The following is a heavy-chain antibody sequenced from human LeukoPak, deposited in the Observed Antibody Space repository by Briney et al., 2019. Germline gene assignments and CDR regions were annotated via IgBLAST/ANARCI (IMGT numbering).Heavy chain of an antibody. J-gene: IGHJ6*03. CDR3: ARLYCSSTSYHTLHYYYMDV. D-gene: IGHD2-2*02. CDR1: GFTFSSYA. V-gene: IGHV3-23*01. CDR2: ISGSGGST. Sequence: HAGGSLRLSCAASGFTFSSYAMSWVRQAPGKGLEWVSAISGSGGSTYYADSVRGRFTISRDNSKNSLYLQMNSLRAEDTALYYCARLYCSSTSYHTLHYYYMDVWGKGTTVTVSS.